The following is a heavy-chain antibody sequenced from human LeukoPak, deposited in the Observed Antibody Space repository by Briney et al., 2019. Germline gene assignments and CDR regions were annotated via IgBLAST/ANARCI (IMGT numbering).Heavy chain of an antibody. J-gene: IGHJ4*02. V-gene: IGHV3-30*04. CDR1: GFTFSNYA. D-gene: IGHD6-19*01. Sequence: PGGSLRLSCAASGFTFSNYALHWVRQAPGKGLEWVAVISYDDTNKYYVDSVKGRFTISRDNSKNTLYLQMNSLRAEDTAVYYCAKGIAVAGGFDYWGQGTLVTVSS. CDR3: AKGIAVAGGFDY. CDR2: ISYDDTNK.